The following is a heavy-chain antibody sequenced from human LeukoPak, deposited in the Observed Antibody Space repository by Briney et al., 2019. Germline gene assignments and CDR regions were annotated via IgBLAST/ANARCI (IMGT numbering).Heavy chain of an antibody. CDR2: FDPEDGET. D-gene: IGHD3-10*01. J-gene: IGHJ5*02. Sequence: ASVKVSCKVSGYTLTELSMHWVRQAPGKGLEWMGGFDPEDGETIYAQKFQGRVTITADESTSTAYMELSSLRSEDTAVYYCARERGVTNWFDPWGQGTLVTVSS. V-gene: IGHV1-24*01. CDR3: ARERGVTNWFDP. CDR1: GYTLTELS.